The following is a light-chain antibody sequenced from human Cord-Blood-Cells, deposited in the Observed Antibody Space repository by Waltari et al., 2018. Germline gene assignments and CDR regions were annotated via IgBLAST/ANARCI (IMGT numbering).Light chain of an antibody. CDR2: DVS. CDR1: SSDVGGYKY. CDR3: SSYTSSSTRV. Sequence: QSALTPPASVSGSPGRSITISCTGTSSDVGGYKYVSWYQQQPGKAPNLMIYDVSNQPSGVANRFSGSKSGHTASLTISGHQAEDEADYYCSSYTSSSTRVFGVGTTLTVL. J-gene: IGLJ3*02. V-gene: IGLV2-14*03.